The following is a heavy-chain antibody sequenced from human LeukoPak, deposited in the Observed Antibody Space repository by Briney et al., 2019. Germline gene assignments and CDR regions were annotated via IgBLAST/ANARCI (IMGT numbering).Heavy chain of an antibody. CDR3: ARGRSLHYFDY. V-gene: IGHV4-34*01. CDR1: GESFSDYY. J-gene: IGHJ4*02. CDR2: INHTGST. Sequence: PSETLSLTCGFYGESFSDYYWGWIRQPPGKGLEWIGEINHTGSTNYNPSLKSRVTISVDTSRNQFSLRLTSVTAADTAVCYCARGRSLHYFDYWGQGTLVTVSS.